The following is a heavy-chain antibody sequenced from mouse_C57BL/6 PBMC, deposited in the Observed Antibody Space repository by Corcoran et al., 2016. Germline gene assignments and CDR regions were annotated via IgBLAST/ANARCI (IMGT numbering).Heavy chain of an antibody. CDR2: INTYSGVP. CDR3: ARDDYDGAWFAY. Sequence: QIQLVQSGPELKKPGETVKISCKASGYTFTTYGMSWVKQAPGKGLKWIGWINTYSGVPTYADDFKGRFSFSLETSASTAYLQINNLKNEDTATYFCARDDYDGAWFAYWGQGTLVTVSA. D-gene: IGHD2-4*01. J-gene: IGHJ3*01. CDR1: GYTFTTYG. V-gene: IGHV9-3*01.